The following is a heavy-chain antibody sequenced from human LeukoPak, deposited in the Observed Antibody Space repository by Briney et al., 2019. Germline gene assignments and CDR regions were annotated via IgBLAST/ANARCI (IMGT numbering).Heavy chain of an antibody. D-gene: IGHD4-17*01. Sequence: ASVKVSCKASGYTFTGYYMHWVRQAPGQGLEWMGWINPNSGGTNYAQKFQGRVTMTRDTSISTAYMELSRLRSDDTAVYYCVKHDYGDYVFDYWGQGTLVTVSS. J-gene: IGHJ4*02. V-gene: IGHV1-2*02. CDR3: VKHDYGDYVFDY. CDR2: INPNSGGT. CDR1: GYTFTGYY.